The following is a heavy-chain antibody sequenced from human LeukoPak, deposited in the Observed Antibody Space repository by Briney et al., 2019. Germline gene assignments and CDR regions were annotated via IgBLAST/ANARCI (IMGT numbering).Heavy chain of an antibody. Sequence: PGGSLRLSCAASGFTFSSYSMNWVRQAPGKGLEWVSSISSSSSYIYYADSVKGRFTISRDNAKNSLHLQMNSLRAEDTAVYYRVRVAVEMATKGGSDYWGQGTLVTVSS. J-gene: IGHJ4*02. CDR3: VRVAVEMATKGGSDY. CDR1: GFTFSSYS. D-gene: IGHD5-24*01. V-gene: IGHV3-21*01. CDR2: ISSSSSYI.